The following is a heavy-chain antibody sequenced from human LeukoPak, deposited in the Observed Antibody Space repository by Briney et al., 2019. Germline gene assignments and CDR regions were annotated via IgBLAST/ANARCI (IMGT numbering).Heavy chain of an antibody. V-gene: IGHV3-48*04. CDR1: GFTFSSYS. CDR2: ISSSSSTI. Sequence: GGSLRLSCAASGFTFSSYSMNWVRQAPGKGLEWVSFISSSSSTIYYADSVKGRFTISRDNAKNSLYLQMNSLRAEDTAVYYCARDLGGTMVRGVIALHPGFDYWGQGTLVTVSS. CDR3: ARDLGGTMVRGVIALHPGFDY. J-gene: IGHJ4*02. D-gene: IGHD3-10*01.